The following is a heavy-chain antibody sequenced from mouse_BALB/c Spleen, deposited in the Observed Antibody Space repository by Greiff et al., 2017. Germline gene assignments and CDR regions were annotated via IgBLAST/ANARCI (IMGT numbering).Heavy chain of an antibody. V-gene: IGHV5-6-5*01. Sequence: EVKLMESGGGLVKPGGSLKLSCAASGFTFSSYAMSWVRQTPEKRLEWVASISSGGSTYYPDSVKGRFTISRDNARNILYLQMSSLRSEDTAMYYCARGGYGYDWFAYWGQGTLVTVSA. CDR3: ARGGYGYDWFAY. D-gene: IGHD2-2*01. J-gene: IGHJ3*01. CDR1: GFTFSSYA. CDR2: ISSGGST.